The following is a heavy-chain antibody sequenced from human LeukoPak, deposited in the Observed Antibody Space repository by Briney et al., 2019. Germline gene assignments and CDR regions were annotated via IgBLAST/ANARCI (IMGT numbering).Heavy chain of an antibody. V-gene: IGHV4-38-2*02. CDR3: AIIARASDAFDI. CDR1: GYSISSGYY. CDR2: IYHSGST. J-gene: IGHJ3*02. D-gene: IGHD3-16*02. Sequence: SETLSLTCTVSGYSISSGYYWGWIRQPPGKGLEWIGSIYHSGSTYYNPSLKSRVTISVDTSKNQFSLKLSSVTAADTAVYYCAIIARASDAFDIWGQGTMVTVSS.